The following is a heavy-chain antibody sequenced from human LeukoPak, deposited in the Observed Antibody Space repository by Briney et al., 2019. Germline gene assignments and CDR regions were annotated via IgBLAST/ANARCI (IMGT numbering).Heavy chain of an antibody. V-gene: IGHV3-48*03. D-gene: IGHD3-3*01. CDR3: ARDTSRGIEYFQY. J-gene: IGHJ1*01. CDR1: GFSFSSYE. Sequence: PGGSLRLSCAASGFSFSSYEMNWVRQAPGKGLEWVSYISSSGRTIYYADSVKGRFTISRDNAKNSLYLQMNSLRAEDTAVYYCARDTSRGIEYFQYWGQGTLVTVSS. CDR2: ISSSGRTI.